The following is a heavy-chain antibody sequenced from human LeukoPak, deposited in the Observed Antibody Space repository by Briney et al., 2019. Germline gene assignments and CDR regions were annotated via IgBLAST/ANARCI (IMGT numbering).Heavy chain of an antibody. J-gene: IGHJ6*03. V-gene: IGHV4-59*01. D-gene: IGHD2-8*01. CDR3: ARVGYCTNGVCRIGYYYYMDV. CDR2: IYYSGST. CDR1: GGSISSYY. Sequence: SETLSLTCTVSGGSISSYYWSWIRQPPGKGLEWIGYIYYSGSTNYNPSLKSRVTISVDTSKNQFSLKLSSVTAADTAVYYCARVGYCTNGVCRIGYYYYMDVWGKGTTVTVSS.